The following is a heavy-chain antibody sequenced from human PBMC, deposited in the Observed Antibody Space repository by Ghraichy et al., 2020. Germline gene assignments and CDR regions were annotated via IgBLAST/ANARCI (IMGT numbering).Heavy chain of an antibody. J-gene: IGHJ4*02. D-gene: IGHD3-3*01. V-gene: IGHV6-1*01. CDR2: TYYRSKWYN. CDR1: GDSVSSNSAA. Sequence: QTLSLPCAISGDSVSSNSAAWNWVRQSPSRGLEWLGRTYYRSKWYNDYAISVKSRITINPDTSKNQFSLKLSSVTAADTAVYYCARGGGLRFLEWLLPDYWGQGTLVTVSS. CDR3: ARGGGLRFLEWLLPDY.